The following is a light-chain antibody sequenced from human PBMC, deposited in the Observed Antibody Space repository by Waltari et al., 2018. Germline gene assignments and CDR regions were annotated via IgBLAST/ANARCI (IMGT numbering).Light chain of an antibody. J-gene: IGKJ2*01. Sequence: EIVLTQSPGTLSLSPGDRATLSCRASQRVSSSYLAWYQQQPGRSPRLLIYGAASRATGIPDRFSDSGSGTDFTLTISRLGPEDFAVYYCLQYGTSPFTFGQGTKLEIK. CDR1: QRVSSSY. CDR2: GAA. CDR3: LQYGTSPFT. V-gene: IGKV3-20*01.